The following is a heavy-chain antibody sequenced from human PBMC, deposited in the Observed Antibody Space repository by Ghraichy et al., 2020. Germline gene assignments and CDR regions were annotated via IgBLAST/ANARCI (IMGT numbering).Heavy chain of an antibody. CDR3: ALLAGYYDFWSGYHELDY. Sequence: GGSLRLSCAASGFTFDDYAMHWVRQAPGKGLEWVSLISGDGGSTYYADSVKGRFTISRDNSKNSLYLQMNSLRTEDTALYYCALLAGYYDFWSGYHELDYWGQGTLVTVSS. J-gene: IGHJ4*02. D-gene: IGHD3-3*01. CDR1: GFTFDDYA. V-gene: IGHV3-43*02. CDR2: ISGDGGST.